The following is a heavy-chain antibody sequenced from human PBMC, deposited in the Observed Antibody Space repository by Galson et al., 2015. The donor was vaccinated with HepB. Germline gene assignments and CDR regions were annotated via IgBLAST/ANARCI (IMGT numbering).Heavy chain of an antibody. J-gene: IGHJ4*02. CDR2: LSYSGST. D-gene: IGHD6-13*01. CDR3: AKLHGSSWVDS. V-gene: IGHV4-59*08. Sequence: ETLSLTCTVSGAPLSSYYWSWIRQPPGKGLEWIGYLSYSGSTNDNPSLKSRVTISVDTSKNQFSLKLSSVTAADTAVYYCAKLHGSSWVDSWGQGTLVTVSS. CDR1: GAPLSSYY.